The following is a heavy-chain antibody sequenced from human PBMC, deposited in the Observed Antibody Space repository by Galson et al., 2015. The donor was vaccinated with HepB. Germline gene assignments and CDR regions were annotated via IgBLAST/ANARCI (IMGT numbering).Heavy chain of an antibody. J-gene: IGHJ6*02. CDR3: ARGSRCGGDCYYPYYYYGMDV. D-gene: IGHD2-21*02. V-gene: IGHV4-34*01. CDR1: GGSFSGYY. Sequence: ETLSLTCAVYGGSFSGYYWSWIRQPPGKGLEWIGEINHSGSTNYNPSLKSRVTISVDTSKNQFSLKLSSVTAADTAVYYCARGSRCGGDCYYPYYYYGMDVWGQGTTVTVSS. CDR2: INHSGST.